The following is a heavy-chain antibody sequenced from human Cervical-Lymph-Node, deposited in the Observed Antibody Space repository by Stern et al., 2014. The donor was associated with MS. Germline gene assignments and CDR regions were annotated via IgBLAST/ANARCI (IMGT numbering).Heavy chain of an antibody. J-gene: IGHJ6*02. CDR1: GYSFNIYW. Sequence: EVQLVESGAEVKKPGESLTISCKGFGYSFNIYWIAWVRQRPGKGLEGMGIIYPDDSDTGYSPSFQGQVTFSVDKSISTAYLQWSSLKPSDTATYFCARRGMDVWGQGTSVTVSS. V-gene: IGHV5-51*01. CDR2: IYPDDSDT. CDR3: ARRGMDV.